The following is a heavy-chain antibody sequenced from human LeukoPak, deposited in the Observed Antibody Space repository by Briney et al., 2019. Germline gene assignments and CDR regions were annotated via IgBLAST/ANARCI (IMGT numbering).Heavy chain of an antibody. J-gene: IGHJ4*02. V-gene: IGHV3-30*02. CDR3: AKVGDYGDYDSFEY. D-gene: IGHD4-17*01. Sequence: GGSLRLSCAASGFTFSDYSMHWVRQAPGKGLEWVAFIRYDGSNKYYADSVKGRFTISRDNSKNTLYLQMNSLRAEDTAVYYCAKVGDYGDYDSFEYWGQGTLVTVSS. CDR1: GFTFSDYS. CDR2: IRYDGSNK.